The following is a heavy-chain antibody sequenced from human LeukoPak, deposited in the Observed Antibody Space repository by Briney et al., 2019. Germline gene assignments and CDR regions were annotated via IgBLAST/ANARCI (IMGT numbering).Heavy chain of an antibody. V-gene: IGHV3-21*01. CDR2: ISSSSSYI. J-gene: IGHJ6*03. CDR1: GFIVSSHY. Sequence: GGSLRLSCAVSGFIVSSHYMSWVRQAPGKGLEWVSSISSSSSYIYYADSVKGRFTISRDNAKKSMYLQMNSLRAEDTAVYYCARDGRLLNYNMDVWGKGTTVTVSS. D-gene: IGHD2-15*01. CDR3: ARDGRLLNYNMDV.